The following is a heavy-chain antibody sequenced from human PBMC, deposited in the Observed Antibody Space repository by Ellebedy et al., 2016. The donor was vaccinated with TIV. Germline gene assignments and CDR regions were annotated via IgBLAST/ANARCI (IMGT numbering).Heavy chain of an antibody. CDR2: ISAYNGNT. CDR3: ARDQGSGSYYSFDY. D-gene: IGHD1-26*01. Sequence: AASVKVSCKASGYTFTSYGISWVRQAPGQGLEWMGWISAYNGNTNYAQKLQGRVTMTTDTSTSTAYMELRSLRSDDTAVYYCARDQGSGSYYSFDYWGQGTLVTVSS. CDR1: GYTFTSYG. V-gene: IGHV1-18*01. J-gene: IGHJ4*02.